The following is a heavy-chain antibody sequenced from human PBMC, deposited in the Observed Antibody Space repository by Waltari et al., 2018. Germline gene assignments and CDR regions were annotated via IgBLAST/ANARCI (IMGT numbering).Heavy chain of an antibody. CDR1: GFSLATSRVG. D-gene: IGHD3-3*01. J-gene: IGHJ6*03. CDR3: ARVAPNPFKLEDYMDV. CDR2: IYWNDDE. V-gene: IGHV2-5*01. Sequence: QITLKESGPALVKPKQTLTLTCTFSGFSLATSRVGVAWVRQTPQKALEWLAVIYWNDDEVYNPYLRSRLSICKDTAMNRVFLTLTNVDPADTSTYYCARVAPNPFKLEDYMDVWGKGTTVTVSS.